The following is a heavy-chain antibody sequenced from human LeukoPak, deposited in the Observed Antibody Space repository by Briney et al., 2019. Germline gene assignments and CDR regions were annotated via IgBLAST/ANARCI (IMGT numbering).Heavy chain of an antibody. V-gene: IGHV3-48*01. CDR1: GFTFSDFS. D-gene: IGHD1-14*01. CDR3: ARNHAYAFDI. Sequence: GGSLRLSCVASGFTFSDFSLNWVRQAPGKGLEWISYIGSAIYYADSVKGRFTISRDNAKNSLYLQMNSLRAEDTAVYYCARNHAYAFDIWGQGTLVTVSS. J-gene: IGHJ3*02. CDR2: IGSAI.